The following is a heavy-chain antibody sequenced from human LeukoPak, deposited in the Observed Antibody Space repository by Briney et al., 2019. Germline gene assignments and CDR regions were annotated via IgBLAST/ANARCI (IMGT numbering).Heavy chain of an antibody. V-gene: IGHV1-58*01. D-gene: IGHD2-2*01. CDR3: AAHCSSTSCYVVDY. CDR1: GFTFTSSA. Sequence: SVKVSCKVSGFTFTSSAVQWVRQARGQRLEWIGWLVVGSGNTNYAQKFQERVTITTDMSTSTAYMELSSLRSEDTAVYYCAAHCSSTSCYVVDYWGQGTLVTVSS. J-gene: IGHJ4*02. CDR2: LVVGSGNT.